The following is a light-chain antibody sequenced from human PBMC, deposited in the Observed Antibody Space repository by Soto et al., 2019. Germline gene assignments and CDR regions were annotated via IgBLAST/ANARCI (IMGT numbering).Light chain of an antibody. CDR1: QTIRSY. J-gene: IGKJ1*01. CDR2: AAS. Sequence: DIQMTQSPSSLSASVGDRVTITCRASQTIRSYLNWYQQKPGNAPKVLIYAASSLRSGVPSRFSGSGSGTDFNLTISSLQPEDFATYYCQQSHTWTFGQGTKVEL. V-gene: IGKV1-39*01. CDR3: QQSHTWT.